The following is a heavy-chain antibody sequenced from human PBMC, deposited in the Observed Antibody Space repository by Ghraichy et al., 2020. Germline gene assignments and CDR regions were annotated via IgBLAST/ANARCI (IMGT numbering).Heavy chain of an antibody. V-gene: IGHV4-39*01. CDR3: ARLDTAMVSFDY. J-gene: IGHJ4*02. CDR1: GGSISSSSYY. Sequence: ETLNISCTVSGGSISSSSYYWGWIRQPPGKGLEWIGSIYYSGSTYYNPSLKSRVTISVDTSKNQFSLKLSSVTAADTAVYYCARLDTAMVSFDYWGQGTLVTVSS. D-gene: IGHD5-18*01. CDR2: IYYSGST.